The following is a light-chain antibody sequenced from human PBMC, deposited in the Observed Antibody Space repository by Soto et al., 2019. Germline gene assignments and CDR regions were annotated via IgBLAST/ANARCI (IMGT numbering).Light chain of an antibody. CDR2: DAS. CDR3: QQYYDWPIT. J-gene: IGKJ5*01. CDR1: QSITRN. V-gene: IGKV3D-15*01. Sequence: EIVMTQSPATLSVSPGERATLSCRASQSITRNLAWYQQKPGQAPRLLIYDASNRATGIPARFSGSGSGTDFTLTISSLQSEDFAIYYCQQYYDWPITFGQGTRLEIK.